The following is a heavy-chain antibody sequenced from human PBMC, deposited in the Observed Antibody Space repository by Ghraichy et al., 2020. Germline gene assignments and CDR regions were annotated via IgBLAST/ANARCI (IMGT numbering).Heavy chain of an antibody. V-gene: IGHV3-48*01. CDR1: GFTFSSYS. J-gene: IGHJ4*02. CDR3: ARERGSSSSGGVYYFDY. D-gene: IGHD6-6*01. CDR2: ISSSISTI. Sequence: GESLNISCAASGFTFSSYSMNWVRQAPGKGLEWVSYISSSISTIYYADSVKGRFTISRDNAKNSLYLQMNSLRAEDMAVYYCARERGSSSSGGVYYFDYWGQGTLVTVSS.